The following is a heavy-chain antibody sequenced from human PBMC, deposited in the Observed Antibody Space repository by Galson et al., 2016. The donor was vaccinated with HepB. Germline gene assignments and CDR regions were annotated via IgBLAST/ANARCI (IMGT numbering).Heavy chain of an antibody. J-gene: IGHJ4*02. CDR2: ITGSDGST. D-gene: IGHD7-27*01. V-gene: IGHV3-23*01. Sequence: SLRLSCAASGFTFTNYAMSWVRQAPGKGLEWVSGITGSDGSTRYADSVKGRFIISRDNSKNTLYLQMDSLRAEDTAVYYCARDINWGLDYWGQGILVTVSS. CDR1: GFTFTNYA. CDR3: ARDINWGLDY.